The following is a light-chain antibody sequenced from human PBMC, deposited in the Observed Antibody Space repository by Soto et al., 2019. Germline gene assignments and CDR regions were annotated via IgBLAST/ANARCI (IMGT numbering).Light chain of an antibody. J-gene: IGLJ3*02. CDR1: RSNIGAGYH. V-gene: IGLV1-40*01. CDR3: QSYDSSLSGSV. CDR2: GNS. Sequence: QSVLTQPPSVSGAPGQRVTISCTGSRSNIGAGYHVHWYQQLPGTAPKLLIYGNSNRPSGVPDRFSGSKSGTSASLAITGLQAEDEADYYCQSYDSSLSGSVFGGGTKLNVL.